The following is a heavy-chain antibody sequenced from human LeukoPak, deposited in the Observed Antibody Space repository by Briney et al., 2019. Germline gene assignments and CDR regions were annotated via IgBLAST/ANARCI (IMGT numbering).Heavy chain of an antibody. CDR2: INHSGST. CDR3: ARDFSSSSTVYYYYYMDV. D-gene: IGHD6-6*01. V-gene: IGHV4-30-2*01. Sequence: SETLSLTCAVSGGSISSGGYSWSWIRQPPGKGLEWIGEINHSGSTNYNPPLKSRVTISLDTSKNQFSLKLSSVTAADTAIYYCARDFSSSSTVYYYYYMDVWGKGTTVTVSS. CDR1: GGSISSGGYS. J-gene: IGHJ6*03.